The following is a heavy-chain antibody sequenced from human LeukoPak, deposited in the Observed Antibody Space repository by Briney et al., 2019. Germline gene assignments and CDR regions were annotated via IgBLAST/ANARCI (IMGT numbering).Heavy chain of an antibody. J-gene: IGHJ4*02. V-gene: IGHV4-38-2*02. Sequence: PSETLSLTCTVSGYSISSGYYWGWIRQPPGKGLEWIGSIYHSGSTYYNPSLKSRVTISVDTSKNQFSLKLSSVTAADTAVYYCARDRPYGDYRYWGQGTLVTVSS. CDR2: IYHSGST. CDR1: GYSISSGYY. D-gene: IGHD4-17*01. CDR3: ARDRPYGDYRY.